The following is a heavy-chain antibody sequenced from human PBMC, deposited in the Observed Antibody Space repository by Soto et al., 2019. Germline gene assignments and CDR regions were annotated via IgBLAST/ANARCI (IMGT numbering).Heavy chain of an antibody. CDR3: ARDQYYDSSGYYYPFDY. CDR2: ISAYNGNT. CDR1: GYTFTSYG. Sequence: ASVKVSCKASGYTFTSYGISWVRQAPGQGLEWMGWISAYNGNTNYAQKLQGRVTMTTDTSTSTAYMELRSLRSDDTAVYYCARDQYYDSSGYYYPFDYWGPGTLVTVSS. V-gene: IGHV1-18*01. J-gene: IGHJ4*02. D-gene: IGHD3-22*01.